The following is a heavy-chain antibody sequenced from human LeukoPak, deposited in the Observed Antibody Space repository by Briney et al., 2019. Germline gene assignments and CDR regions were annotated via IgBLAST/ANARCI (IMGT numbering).Heavy chain of an antibody. V-gene: IGHV3-23*01. CDR1: GFTFSSYT. J-gene: IGHJ3*02. D-gene: IGHD1-26*01. Sequence: GGSLRLSCAASGFTFSSYTMSWVRQAPGKGLEWVSAISGSGGSTYYADSVKGRFTISRDNSKNTLYLQMNSLRAEDTAVYYCAIFLGELLSVFYAFGIWGQGTTVTVSP. CDR2: ISGSGGST. CDR3: AIFLGELLSVFYAFGI.